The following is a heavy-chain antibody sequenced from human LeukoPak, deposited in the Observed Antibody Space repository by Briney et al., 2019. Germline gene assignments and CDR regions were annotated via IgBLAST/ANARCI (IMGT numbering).Heavy chain of an antibody. V-gene: IGHV3-15*01. CDR2: IKSKTDGGTT. D-gene: IGHD1-26*01. J-gene: IGHJ4*02. Sequence: GGSLRLSCAASGFTFSNAWMSWVRQAPGKGLEWVGRIKSKTDGGTTDYAAPVKGRFTISRDDSKNTLYLQMNSLKTEDTAVYYCTTDPVGALTFDYWGQGTLVTVSS. CDR3: TTDPVGALTFDY. CDR1: GFTFSNAW.